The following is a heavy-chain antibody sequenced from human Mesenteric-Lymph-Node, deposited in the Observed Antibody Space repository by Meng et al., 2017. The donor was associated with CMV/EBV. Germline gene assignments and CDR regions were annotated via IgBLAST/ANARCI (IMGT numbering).Heavy chain of an antibody. D-gene: IGHD3-3*01. V-gene: IGHV4-30-4*02. CDR3: ASSGSGYYKGWFDP. Sequence: SETLSLTCTVSGGSISSGDYYWSWIRQPPGKGLEWIGYIYYSGSTYYNPSLKSRVTISVDTSKNQFSLKLSSVTAADTAVYYCASSGSGYYKGWFDPWGQGTLVTVSS. CDR1: GGSISSGDYY. CDR2: IYYSGST. J-gene: IGHJ5*02.